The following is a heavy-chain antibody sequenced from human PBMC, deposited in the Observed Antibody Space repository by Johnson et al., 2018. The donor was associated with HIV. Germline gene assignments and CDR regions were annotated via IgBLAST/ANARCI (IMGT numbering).Heavy chain of an antibody. V-gene: IGHV3-30*02. J-gene: IGHJ3*02. CDR1: RFTFSSYD. Sequence: QVQLLESGGGVVQPGGSLRLSCAASRFTFSSYDMYWVRQAPGKGLEWVAYIQHDGSNNSYADSVKGRFIISRDNSKNILYLQMNSLRVEDTAVYFCAKDRSTYYNFWSGNPGNDAFDNWGQGTMVTVYS. CDR3: AKDRSTYYNFWSGNPGNDAFDN. D-gene: IGHD3-3*01. CDR2: IQHDGSNN.